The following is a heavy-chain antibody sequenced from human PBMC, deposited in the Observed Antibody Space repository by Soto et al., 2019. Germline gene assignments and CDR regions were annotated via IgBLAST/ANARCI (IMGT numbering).Heavy chain of an antibody. J-gene: IGHJ6*02. D-gene: IGHD2-15*01. Sequence: SDTLSLTCTVSGVSISSGDYYWILIRQPPGKGLEWIGYIYYSGSTYYNPSLKSRVTISVDTSKNQFSLKLSSVTAADTAVYYCARTIGRYCSGGSCYSSRRPYYYGMDVWGQGTTVTVSS. CDR1: GVSISSGDYY. V-gene: IGHV4-30-4*02. CDR3: ARTIGRYCSGGSCYSSRRPYYYGMDV. CDR2: IYYSGST.